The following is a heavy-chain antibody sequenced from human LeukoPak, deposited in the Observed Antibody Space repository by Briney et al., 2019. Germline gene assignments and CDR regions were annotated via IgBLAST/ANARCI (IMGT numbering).Heavy chain of an antibody. D-gene: IGHD3-22*01. Sequence: ASVKVSCKASGYTFTSYGISWVRQAPGQGLEWMGWISAYNGNTNYAQKLQGRVTMATDTSTSTAYMELRSLRSDDTAVYYCARDPALHEYYYDSSGYYLGWDYWGQGTLVTVSS. J-gene: IGHJ4*02. CDR3: ARDPALHEYYYDSSGYYLGWDY. CDR2: ISAYNGNT. CDR1: GYTFTSYG. V-gene: IGHV1-18*01.